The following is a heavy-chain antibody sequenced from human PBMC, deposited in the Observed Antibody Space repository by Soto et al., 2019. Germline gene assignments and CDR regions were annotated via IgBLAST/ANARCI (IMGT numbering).Heavy chain of an antibody. CDR2: ITASGGTT. J-gene: IGHJ4*02. D-gene: IGHD5-12*01. Sequence: EVQLLESGGGLVQSGGSLTISCTASGFVFSNYAVTWVRRTPGQGLEWVSAITASGGTTYYADSVKGRFTISRDNSRDNLFLNMSSLRADDTALYYCVRGIYPSSAGGPFDLWGQGTLVTVSS. CDR3: VRGIYPSSAGGPFDL. CDR1: GFVFSNYA. V-gene: IGHV3-23*01.